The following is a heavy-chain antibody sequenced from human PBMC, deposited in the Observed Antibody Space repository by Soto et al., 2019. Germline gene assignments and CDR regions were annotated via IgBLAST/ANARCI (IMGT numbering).Heavy chain of an antibody. V-gene: IGHV3-23*01. CDR3: AKEWAGDAFDV. Sequence: EVQLLDSGGGLVQPGGSLRLSCAASGFAFSTYAMSWFRQAPGQGLEWVSSISFSGGTTYYADSVKGRLTISRDNSKNILYLQMTSLRAEDTAIYFCAKEWAGDAFDVWGQGTMVTVSS. CDR1: GFAFSTYA. D-gene: IGHD6-19*01. J-gene: IGHJ3*01. CDR2: ISFSGGTT.